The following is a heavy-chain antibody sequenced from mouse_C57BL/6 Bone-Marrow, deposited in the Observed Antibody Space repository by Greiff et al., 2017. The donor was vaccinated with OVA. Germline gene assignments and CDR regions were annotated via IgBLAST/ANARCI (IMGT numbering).Heavy chain of an antibody. CDR2: INPNNGGT. CDR3: ARRERGFDY. J-gene: IGHJ2*01. V-gene: IGHV1-18*01. CDR1: GYTFTDYN. Sequence: EVHLVESGPELVKPGASVKIPCKASGYTFTDYNMDWVKQSHGKSLEWIGDINPNNGGTIYNQKFKGKATLTVDKSSSTAYMELRSLTSEDTAVYYCARRERGFDYWGQGTTLTVSS.